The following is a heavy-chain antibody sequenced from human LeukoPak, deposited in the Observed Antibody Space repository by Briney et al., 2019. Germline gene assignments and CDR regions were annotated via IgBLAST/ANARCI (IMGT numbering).Heavy chain of an antibody. V-gene: IGHV1-18*01. CDR1: GYTFTSYG. CDR2: ISAYNVNT. Sequence: ASVKVSCKASGYTFTSYGISWVRQAPGQGLEWMGWISAYNVNTNYAQKLQCRVTMTTDTSTSTAYMELRSLRSDNTAVYYCGGPIVGATDWGQGTLVTVSS. J-gene: IGHJ4*02. D-gene: IGHD1-26*01. CDR3: GGPIVGATD.